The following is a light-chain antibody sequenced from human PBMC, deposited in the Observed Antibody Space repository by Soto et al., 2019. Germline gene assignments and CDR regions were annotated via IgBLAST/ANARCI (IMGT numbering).Light chain of an antibody. J-gene: IGLJ2*01. V-gene: IGLV2-14*03. Sequence: QSALTQPASVSGSPGQSITISCAGTSSDVGVYDFVSWYQQHPGKAPKLLIYDVNNRPAGISNRFSVSKSGNTASLTISGLQAEDEADYYCSSYTTSTTRVFGGGTKVTVL. CDR2: DVN. CDR1: SSDVGVYDF. CDR3: SSYTTSTTRV.